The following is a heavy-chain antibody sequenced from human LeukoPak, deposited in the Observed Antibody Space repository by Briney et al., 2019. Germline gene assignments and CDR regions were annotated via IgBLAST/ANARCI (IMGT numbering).Heavy chain of an antibody. Sequence: GGSQRLSCAASGFTFDDYAMHWVRQAPGKGLEWVSGISWNSGSIGYADSVKGRFTISRDNAKNSLYLQMNSLRAEDTALYYCAKDGMDVWGQGTTVTVSS. J-gene: IGHJ6*02. CDR2: ISWNSGSI. V-gene: IGHV3-9*01. CDR3: AKDGMDV. CDR1: GFTFDDYA.